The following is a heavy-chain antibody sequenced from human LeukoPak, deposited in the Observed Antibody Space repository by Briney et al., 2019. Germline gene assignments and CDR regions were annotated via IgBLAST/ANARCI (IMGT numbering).Heavy chain of an antibody. V-gene: IGHV3-23*01. D-gene: IGHD3-22*01. CDR1: GFTFNNYA. Sequence: GGSLRLSCAASGFTFNNYAMSWVRQAPGKGLEWVSVISGSGGSTYYADSVKGRFTISRDNSKNTLYLQMNSLRAEDTAVYYCATVPTYYYDSSGYRATPFDYWGQGTLATVSS. CDR2: ISGSGGST. J-gene: IGHJ4*02. CDR3: ATVPTYYYDSSGYRATPFDY.